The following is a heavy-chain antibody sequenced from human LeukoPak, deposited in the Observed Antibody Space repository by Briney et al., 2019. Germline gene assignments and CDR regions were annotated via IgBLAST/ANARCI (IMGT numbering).Heavy chain of an antibody. V-gene: IGHV3-21*01. CDR2: ISSSSSYI. J-gene: IGHJ4*02. CDR3: ARSPSPAPYFDY. CDR1: GFTFSSYS. Sequence: PGGSLRLSCAASGFTFSSYSMNWVRQAPGKGLEGVSSISSSSSYIYYADSVKGRFTISRDNAKNSLYLQMNSLRAEDTAVYYCARSPSPAPYFDYWGQGTLVTVSS. D-gene: IGHD2-2*01.